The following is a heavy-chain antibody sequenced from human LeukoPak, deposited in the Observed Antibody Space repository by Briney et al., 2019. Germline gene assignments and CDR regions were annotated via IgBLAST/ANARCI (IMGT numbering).Heavy chain of an antibody. CDR3: ARERGRSPGPFDY. CDR2: ISYDGSNK. D-gene: IGHD3-10*01. V-gene: IGHV3-30*04. Sequence: PGGSLRLSCAASGFTFSSYAMHWVRQAPGKGLEWVAVISYDGSNKYYADSVKGRFTISRDNSKNTLYLQMNSLRAEDTAVYYCARERGRSPGPFDYWGQGTLVTVSS. J-gene: IGHJ4*02. CDR1: GFTFSSYA.